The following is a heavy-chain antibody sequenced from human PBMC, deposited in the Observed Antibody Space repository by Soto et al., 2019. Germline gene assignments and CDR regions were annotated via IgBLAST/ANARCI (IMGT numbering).Heavy chain of an antibody. CDR3: ARSILRYTVDY. Sequence: SETLSLTCTVSGGSISSYYWSWIRQPPGKGLEWIGYIYYSGSTNYNPSLKSRVTISVDTSKNQFSLKLSSVTAADTAVYYCARSILRYTVDYWGQGTLVTVSS. J-gene: IGHJ4*02. D-gene: IGHD3-9*01. V-gene: IGHV4-59*01. CDR1: GGSISSYY. CDR2: IYYSGST.